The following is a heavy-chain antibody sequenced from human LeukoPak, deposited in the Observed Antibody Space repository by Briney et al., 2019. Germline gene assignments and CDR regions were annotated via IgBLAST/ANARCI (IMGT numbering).Heavy chain of an antibody. Sequence: GGSLRLSCAASGFTFSSYGMHWVRQAPGKGLEWVAVISYDGSNKYYADSVKGRFTISRDNSKNTLYLQMNSLRAEDTAVYYCANGYSSRPYYYYGMDVWGQGTTVTVSS. CDR2: ISYDGSNK. CDR3: ANGYSSRPYYYYGMDV. CDR1: GFTFSSYG. D-gene: IGHD6-13*01. V-gene: IGHV3-30*18. J-gene: IGHJ6*02.